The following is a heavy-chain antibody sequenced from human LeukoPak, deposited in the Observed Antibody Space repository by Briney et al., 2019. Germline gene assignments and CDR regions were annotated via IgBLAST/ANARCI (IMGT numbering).Heavy chain of an antibody. J-gene: IGHJ4*02. Sequence: SSQTLSLTCAVSGGSISSGGYSWSWIRQPPGKGLEWIGYIYHSGGTYYNPSLWSRVTISVDRSKNQFSLKLSSVTAADTAVYYCARGGDDYVWGSYRRPNYSFDYWGQGTLVTVSS. D-gene: IGHD3-16*02. CDR3: ARGGDDYVWGSYRRPNYSFDY. CDR2: IYHSGGT. CDR1: GGSISSGGYS. V-gene: IGHV4-30-2*01.